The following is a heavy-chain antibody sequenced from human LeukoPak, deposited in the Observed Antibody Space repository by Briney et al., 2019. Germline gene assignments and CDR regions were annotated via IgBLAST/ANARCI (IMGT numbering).Heavy chain of an antibody. Sequence: PGGSLRLSCAVSGFTFSSFWMTWVRQAPGKGLEWVANIKRDGSERYYVDSVRGRFTISRDNVKNSLFLQMNSLRAEDTAVYFCARERETYNNYWGQGTLVTVSS. J-gene: IGHJ4*02. D-gene: IGHD1-1*01. CDR3: ARERETYNNY. CDR1: GFTFSSFW. V-gene: IGHV3-7*01. CDR2: IKRDGSER.